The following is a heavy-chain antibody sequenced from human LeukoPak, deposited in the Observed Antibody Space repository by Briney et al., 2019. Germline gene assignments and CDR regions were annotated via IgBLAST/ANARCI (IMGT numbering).Heavy chain of an antibody. CDR2: INPNSGGT. Sequence: VASVKVSCKASGYTFTSYAMNWVRQAPGQGLEWMGWINPNSGGTNYAQKFQGRVTMTRDTSISTAYMELSRLRSDDTAVYYCARVISSSSDYYYYYMDVWGKGTTVTVSS. CDR1: GYTFTSYA. D-gene: IGHD6-6*01. V-gene: IGHV1-2*02. CDR3: ARVISSSSDYYYYYMDV. J-gene: IGHJ6*03.